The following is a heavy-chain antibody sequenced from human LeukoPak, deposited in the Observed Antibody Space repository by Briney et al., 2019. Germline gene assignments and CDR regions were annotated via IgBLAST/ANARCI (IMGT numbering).Heavy chain of an antibody. J-gene: IGHJ4*02. CDR3: ARFSSSGYYFDY. CDR1: GYTFTSYG. V-gene: IGHV1-18*01. CDR2: ISAYNGNT. Sequence: GESLKVSCKASGYTFTSYGISWVRQAPGQGLEWMGWISAYNGNTNYAQKLQGRVTMTTDTSTSTAYMELRSLRSDDTAVYYCARFSSSGYYFDYWGQGTLVTVSS. D-gene: IGHD3-22*01.